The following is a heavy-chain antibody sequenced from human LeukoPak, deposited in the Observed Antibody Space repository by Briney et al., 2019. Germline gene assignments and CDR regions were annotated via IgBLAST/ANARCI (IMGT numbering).Heavy chain of an antibody. J-gene: IGHJ6*03. V-gene: IGHV1-2*02. CDR3: ARGGGSPIYYYYMDV. Sequence: ASVKVSCKASGYTFTGYYMHWVRQAPGQGLEWMGWINPNSGGTNYAQKFQGRVTMTRDTSISTAYMELSRLRSDDTAVYYCARGGGSPIYYYYMDVWGKGTTVTISS. D-gene: IGHD1-26*01. CDR1: GYTFTGYY. CDR2: INPNSGGT.